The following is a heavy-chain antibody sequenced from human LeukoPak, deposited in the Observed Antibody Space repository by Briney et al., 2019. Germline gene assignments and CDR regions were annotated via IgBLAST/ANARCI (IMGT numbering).Heavy chain of an antibody. CDR2: ISGSGGST. J-gene: IGHJ3*02. V-gene: IGHV3-23*01. CDR1: GFTFSSYA. Sequence: QPGGSLRLSCAASGFTFSSYAMSWVRQAPGKGLEWVSAISGSGGSTYYADSVKGRFTISRDNAKNSLYLQMNSLRAEDTAVYYCARAQRRSPSAFDIWGQGTMVTVSS. D-gene: IGHD6-25*01. CDR3: ARAQRRSPSAFDI.